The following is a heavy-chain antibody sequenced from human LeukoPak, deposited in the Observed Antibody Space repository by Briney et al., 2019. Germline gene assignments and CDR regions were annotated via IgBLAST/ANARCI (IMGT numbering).Heavy chain of an antibody. CDR2: INPSGGST. D-gene: IGHD4-17*01. CDR3: ARHYGDYLPYYFDY. V-gene: IGHV1-46*01. J-gene: IGHJ4*02. CDR1: GYTLTSYY. Sequence: ASVKVSCKASGYTLTSYYMHWVRQAPGQGLEWMRIINPSGGSTSYAQKFQGRVTMTTDTSTSTAYMELRSLRSDDTAVYYCARHYGDYLPYYFDYWGQGTLVTVSS.